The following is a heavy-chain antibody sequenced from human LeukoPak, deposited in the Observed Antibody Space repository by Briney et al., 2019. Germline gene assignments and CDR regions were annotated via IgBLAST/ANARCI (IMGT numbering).Heavy chain of an antibody. D-gene: IGHD6-13*01. CDR1: GGSISSSSYY. CDR3: ARVRIAAAGTGIDY. Sequence: SETLSLTCTVSGGSISSSSYYWGWIRQPPGKGLEWIGSIYYSGSTYYNPSLKSRVTISVDTSKNQFSLKLSSVTAADTAVYYCARVRIAAAGTGIDYWGQGTLVTVSS. V-gene: IGHV4-39*07. J-gene: IGHJ4*02. CDR2: IYYSGST.